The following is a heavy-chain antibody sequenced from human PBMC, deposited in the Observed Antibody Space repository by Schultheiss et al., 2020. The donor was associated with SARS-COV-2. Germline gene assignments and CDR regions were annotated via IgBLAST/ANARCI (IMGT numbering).Heavy chain of an antibody. CDR1: GGSISSSSYY. CDR3: AREETEYGMDV. J-gene: IGHJ6*02. Sequence: SETLSLTCTVSGGSISSSSYYWGWIRQHPGKRLEWIGYIYYTGSTSYNPSLKSRVTISVDRSKNQFYLKLSSVTAADTAVYYCAREETEYGMDVWGQGTTVTVSS. V-gene: IGHV4-61*05. CDR2: IYYTGST.